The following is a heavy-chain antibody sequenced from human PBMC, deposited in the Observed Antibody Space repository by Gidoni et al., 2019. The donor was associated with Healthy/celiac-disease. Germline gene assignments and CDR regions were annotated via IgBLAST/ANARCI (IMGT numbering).Heavy chain of an antibody. CDR2: INPNRGGT. CDR3: ARVGYCSGGSCDAFDI. CDR1: GYTFAGYY. Sequence: VQLVQSGAEVQKPGASVKVACKASGYTFAGYYMQWVRQAPGQVLEWMGWINPNRGGTNYAQKFQGRVTMTRDTSISTAYMELSRLRSDDTAVYYCARVGYCSGGSCDAFDIWGQGTMVTVSS. D-gene: IGHD2-15*01. V-gene: IGHV1-2*02. J-gene: IGHJ3*02.